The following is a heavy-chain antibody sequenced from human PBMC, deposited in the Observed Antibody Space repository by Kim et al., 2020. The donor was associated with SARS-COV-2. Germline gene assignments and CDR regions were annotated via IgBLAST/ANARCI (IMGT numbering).Heavy chain of an antibody. J-gene: IGHJ4*02. Sequence: GNTNCSPSLKSRVTMSVDTSKNQFSLKLNSVTAADTAVYYCARGVPGYWGQGTLVTVSP. CDR2: GNT. D-gene: IGHD1-1*01. CDR3: ARGVPGY. V-gene: IGHV4-34*01.